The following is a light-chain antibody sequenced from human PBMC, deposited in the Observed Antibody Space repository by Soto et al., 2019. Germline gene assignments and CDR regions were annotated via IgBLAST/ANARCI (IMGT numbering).Light chain of an antibody. Sequence: IALTQSPGTLSLSPGERATLSCRASQSVTSTYLAWYQQKPGQSPRVLIYGTSSRATGIPDRFSGSGSGRDFTLTISRLEPEDFAVYYCQQYGTSPWTFGQGTKVEIK. V-gene: IGKV3-20*01. CDR3: QQYGTSPWT. J-gene: IGKJ1*01. CDR1: QSVTSTY. CDR2: GTS.